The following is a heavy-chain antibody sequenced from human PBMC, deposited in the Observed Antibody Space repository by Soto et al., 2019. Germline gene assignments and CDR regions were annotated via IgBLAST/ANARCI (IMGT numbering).Heavy chain of an antibody. D-gene: IGHD2-21*02. CDR2: IRPSGGST. CDR1: GYTFTSYY. CDR3: ARDIPYCGGVCHDAFDI. J-gene: IGHJ3*02. Sequence: QVQLVQSGAEVKKPGASVKVSCKASGYTFTSYYMYWVRQAPGQGLEWMGIIRPSGGSTTYAQKFQGRVTMTRDTSTSTVYMELSSLRSEDTAVYYCARDIPYCGGVCHDAFDIWGQGTMVTVSS. V-gene: IGHV1-46*01.